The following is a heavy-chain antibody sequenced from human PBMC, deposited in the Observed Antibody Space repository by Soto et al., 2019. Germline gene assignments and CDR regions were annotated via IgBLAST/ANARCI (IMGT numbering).Heavy chain of an antibody. J-gene: IGHJ4*02. CDR1: GVTFSSYW. CDR3: ARELGYSYGYPYYFDY. D-gene: IGHD5-18*01. Sequence: GGSLRLSCAASGVTFSSYWMGWVRQAPGKGLEWVANIKQDGSENYYVDSVKGRFTISRDNAKNSLYLQMNSLRAEDTAVYYCARELGYSYGYPYYFDYWGQGTLVTVSS. V-gene: IGHV3-7*05. CDR2: IKQDGSEN.